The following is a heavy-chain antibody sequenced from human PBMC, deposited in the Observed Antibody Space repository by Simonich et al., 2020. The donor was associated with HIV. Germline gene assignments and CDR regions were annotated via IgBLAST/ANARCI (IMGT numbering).Heavy chain of an antibody. Sequence: QVQLQQWGAGLLKPSETLSLTCAVYGGSLSNYFWSGIRQPPGKGLEWIGEISHSGITNYNPSRKGRVTISVDTSKNQFSLKVSSVTAADTAVYYCASRRLWNSSPFDYWGQGTLVTVS. D-gene: IGHD6-13*01. V-gene: IGHV4-34*01. CDR2: ISHSGIT. J-gene: IGHJ4*02. CDR3: ASRRLWNSSPFDY. CDR1: GGSLSNYF.